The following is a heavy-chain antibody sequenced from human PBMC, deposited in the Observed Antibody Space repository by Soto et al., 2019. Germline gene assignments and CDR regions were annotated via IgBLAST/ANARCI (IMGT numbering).Heavy chain of an antibody. CDR2: IGTAGDT. D-gene: IGHD3-10*01. Sequence: GGSLRLSCAASGFTFSSYDMHWVRQATGKGLEWVSAIGTAGDTYYPGSVKGGFTISRENAKNYLYLQMNSLRAGDTAVYYCARGPFRVRGVIISGDYYYMDVWGKGTTVTVSS. J-gene: IGHJ6*03. V-gene: IGHV3-13*01. CDR3: ARGPFRVRGVIISGDYYYMDV. CDR1: GFTFSSYD.